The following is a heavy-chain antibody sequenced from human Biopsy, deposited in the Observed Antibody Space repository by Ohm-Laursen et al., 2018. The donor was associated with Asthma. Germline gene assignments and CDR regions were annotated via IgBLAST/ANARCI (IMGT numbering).Heavy chain of an antibody. CDR2: ISYDGTNQ. J-gene: IGHJ6*02. D-gene: IGHD6-19*01. CDR3: ARAYSSGWSRGMDV. V-gene: IGHV3-30*03. Sequence: SLRLSCTASGFSFSNFAIHWVRQAPGKGLEWVADISYDGTNQYYADSVKGRFTISRDNSKNTLYLQMNSLSAEDTAMYYCARAYSSGWSRGMDVWGQGTTVTVSS. CDR1: GFSFSNFA.